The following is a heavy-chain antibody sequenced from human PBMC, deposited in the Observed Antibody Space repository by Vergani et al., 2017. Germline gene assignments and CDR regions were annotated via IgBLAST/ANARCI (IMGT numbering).Heavy chain of an antibody. D-gene: IGHD2-2*01. J-gene: IGHJ6*02. V-gene: IGHV3-23*01. CDR2: ISSSGGST. CDR1: GFTFSSYA. Sequence: EVQLLESGGGLVQPGGSLRLSCAASGFTFSSYAMNWVRQAPWKGLEWVSAISSSGGSTYYADSVKGRFTISRDNSKNTLYLQMNSLRAEDTAVYYCAKDGGYIVVVPAAVYGMDVWGQGTTVTVSS. CDR3: AKDGGYIVVVPAAVYGMDV.